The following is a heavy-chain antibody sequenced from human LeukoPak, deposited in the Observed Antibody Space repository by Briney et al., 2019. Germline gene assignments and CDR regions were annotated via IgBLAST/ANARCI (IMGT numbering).Heavy chain of an antibody. Sequence: GASVKVSCKASGYTFTGYYIHWVRQAPGQGLEWMGRINPNSGGTNYAQKFQGRVTMTRDTSISTAYMELSSLRSEDTAVYYCARDRGTVVSPFDPWGQGTLVTVSS. J-gene: IGHJ5*02. V-gene: IGHV1-2*06. CDR2: INPNSGGT. CDR1: GYTFTGYY. CDR3: ARDRGTVVSPFDP. D-gene: IGHD3-22*01.